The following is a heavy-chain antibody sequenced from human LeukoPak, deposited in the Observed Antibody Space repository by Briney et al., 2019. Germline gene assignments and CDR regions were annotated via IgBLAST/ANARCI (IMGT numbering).Heavy chain of an antibody. D-gene: IGHD3-22*01. J-gene: IGHJ3*02. CDR3: ARAYPPYYYGSSGYDAFDI. V-gene: IGHV4-59*01. CDR2: IYYSGST. CDR1: GGSISSYY. Sequence: SETLSLTCTVSGGSISSYYWSWIRQPPGKGLEWIGYIYYSGSTNYNPSLKSRVTISVDTSKNQFSLKLSSVTAADTAVYYCARAYPPYYYGSSGYDAFDIWGQGTMVTVSS.